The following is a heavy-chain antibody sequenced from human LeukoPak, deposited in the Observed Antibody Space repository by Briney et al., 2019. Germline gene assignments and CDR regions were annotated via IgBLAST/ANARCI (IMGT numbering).Heavy chain of an antibody. Sequence: GGSLRLSCAAPGFTFSSYAMSWVRQAPGKGLEWVASISSSSSLIYYTDSVKGRFTISRDNAKNLLYLQMNSLRAEDTAVYFCAKEGRSTTPGYWGQGTLVTVSS. CDR3: AKEGRSTTPGY. J-gene: IGHJ4*02. CDR2: ISSSSSLI. CDR1: GFTFSSYA. V-gene: IGHV3-21*01. D-gene: IGHD6-13*01.